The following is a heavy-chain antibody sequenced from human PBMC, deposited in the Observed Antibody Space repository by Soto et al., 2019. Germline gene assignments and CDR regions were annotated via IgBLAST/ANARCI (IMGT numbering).Heavy chain of an antibody. V-gene: IGHV4-31*03. CDR1: GGSMSSGGYY. D-gene: IGHD4-4*01. Sequence: SETLSLTCTVSGGSMSSGGYYWSWIRQHPGKGLEWIGYIYYSGSTYYNPSLKSRVTISVDTSKNQFSLKLSSVTAADTAVYYCARYDYSNYVPSQKFDYWGQGTLVTVSS. J-gene: IGHJ4*02. CDR3: ARYDYSNYVPSQKFDY. CDR2: IYYSGST.